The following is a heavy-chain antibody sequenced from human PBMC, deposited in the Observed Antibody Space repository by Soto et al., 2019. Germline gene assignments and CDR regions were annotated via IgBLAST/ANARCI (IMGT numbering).Heavy chain of an antibody. Sequence: GGSLRLSCAASGFTFSSYAMSWVRQAPGKGLEWVSAISGSGGSTYYADSVRGRFTISRDNSKNTLYLQMNSLGAEDTAVYYCAKDRTHDFWSGYSALDYWGQGTLVTVSS. CDR3: AKDRTHDFWSGYSALDY. D-gene: IGHD3-3*01. CDR2: ISGSGGST. CDR1: GFTFSSYA. V-gene: IGHV3-23*01. J-gene: IGHJ4*02.